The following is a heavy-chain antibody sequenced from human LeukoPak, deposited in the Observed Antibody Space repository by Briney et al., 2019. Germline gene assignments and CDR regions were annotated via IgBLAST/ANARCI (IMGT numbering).Heavy chain of an antibody. V-gene: IGHV1-18*01. J-gene: IGHJ4*02. D-gene: IGHD3-22*01. Sequence: GASVKVSCKASGYTFTSYGISWVRQAPGQGLEWMGWISAYNGNTNYAQKFQGRVTMTRNTSISTAYMELSSLRSEDTAVYYCARDGDDSSGYQDNDYWGQGTLVTVSS. CDR3: ARDGDDSSGYQDNDY. CDR2: ISAYNGNT. CDR1: GYTFTSYG.